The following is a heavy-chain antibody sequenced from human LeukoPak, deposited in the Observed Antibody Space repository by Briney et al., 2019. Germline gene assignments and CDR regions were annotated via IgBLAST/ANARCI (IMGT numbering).Heavy chain of an antibody. D-gene: IGHD5-18*01. J-gene: IGHJ4*02. CDR3: ARGGYSYGFDY. Sequence: PGGSLRLSCAASGFTFSSYSMNWVRQAPGKGLEWVSSISSSSSYIYYAASVKGRFTISRDNAKNSLYLQMNSLRAEDTAVYYCARGGYSYGFDYWGQGTLVTVSS. CDR1: GFTFSSYS. CDR2: ISSSSSYI. V-gene: IGHV3-21*01.